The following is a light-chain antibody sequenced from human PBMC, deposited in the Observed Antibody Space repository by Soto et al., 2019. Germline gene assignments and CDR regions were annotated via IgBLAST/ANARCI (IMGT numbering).Light chain of an antibody. Sequence: IALTQSPGTLSLSPGERVTLSGRASQSVGSSYLAWYQQRPGQAPRILIYGASTRATGIPARFSGSGSGTEFTLTISSLQSEDFAVYYCQQYNNWWTFGQGTKVDIK. CDR2: GAS. J-gene: IGKJ1*01. CDR3: QQYNNWWT. CDR1: QSVGSSY. V-gene: IGKV3-15*01.